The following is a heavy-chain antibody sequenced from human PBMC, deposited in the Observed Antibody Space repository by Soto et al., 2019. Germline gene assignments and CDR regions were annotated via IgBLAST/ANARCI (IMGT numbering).Heavy chain of an antibody. D-gene: IGHD6-19*01. J-gene: IGHJ4*02. CDR1: GGSISSFH. CDR2: IHDSGYT. Sequence: SETLSLTCTVSGGSISSFHWSWIRQPLGKGLEWIGYIHDSGYTNYNPSLKSRVTISVDTSKNQFSLKLSSVTAADTAVYYCARDNRVAGYFDFWGQGTLVTVSS. CDR3: ARDNRVAGYFDF. V-gene: IGHV4-59*01.